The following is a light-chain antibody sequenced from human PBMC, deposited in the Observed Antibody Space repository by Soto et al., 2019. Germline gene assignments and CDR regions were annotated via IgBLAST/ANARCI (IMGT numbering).Light chain of an antibody. CDR2: EGS. CDR1: SSDVGSYNL. J-gene: IGLJ3*02. CDR3: CSYAGSSTLWV. V-gene: IGLV2-23*01. Sequence: QSALTQPASVSGSPGQSITISCTGTSSDVGSYNLVSWYQQHPGKAPKLMIYEGSKRPSGVSNRFSGSKSGNTASLTISGLQDEDEADYYCCSYAGSSTLWVFGGGTKLTVL.